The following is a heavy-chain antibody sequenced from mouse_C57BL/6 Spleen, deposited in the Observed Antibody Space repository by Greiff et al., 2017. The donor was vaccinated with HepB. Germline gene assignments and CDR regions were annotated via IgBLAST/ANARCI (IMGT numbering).Heavy chain of an antibody. J-gene: IGHJ3*01. CDR2: FTMYSDAT. V-gene: IGHV1-49*01. CDR1: YFAFMASA. D-gene: IGHD4-1*01. Sequence: LQQPGAELVKPGASVKVSCKASYFAFMASAMHWVKQRPGHGLEWIGSFTMYSDATEYSENFKGKATLTANTSSSTAYMELSSLTSEDSAVYYCARNELSFAYWGQGTLVTVSA. CDR3: ARNELSFAY.